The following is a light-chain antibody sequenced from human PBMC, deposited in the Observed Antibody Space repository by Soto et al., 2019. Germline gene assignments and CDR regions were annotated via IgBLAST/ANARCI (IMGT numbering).Light chain of an antibody. J-gene: IGKJ5*01. CDR3: QQYGSPLIT. V-gene: IGKV3-20*01. Sequence: EIVMTQSPATLSVSPGERATLSCRATQTVGTNVAWYQQKPGQAPRLLIYGASSRATGIPDRFSGSGSGTDFTLTISRLEPEDFAVYYCQQYGSPLITFGQGTRLEIK. CDR2: GAS. CDR1: QTVGTN.